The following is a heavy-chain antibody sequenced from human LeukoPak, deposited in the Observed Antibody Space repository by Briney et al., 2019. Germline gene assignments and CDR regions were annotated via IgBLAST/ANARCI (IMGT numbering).Heavy chain of an antibody. J-gene: IGHJ4*02. CDR2: IKQDGSEK. CDR3: ARDLRPSLAGTETDNDY. D-gene: IGHD6-19*01. V-gene: IGHV3-7*01. Sequence: GGSLRLSCAASGFTFSSYWMSWVRQAPGKGLEWVANIKQDGSEKYYVDSVKGRFTISRDNAKNSLYLQMNSLRAEDTAVYYCARDLRPSLAGTETDNDYWGQGTLVTASS. CDR1: GFTFSSYW.